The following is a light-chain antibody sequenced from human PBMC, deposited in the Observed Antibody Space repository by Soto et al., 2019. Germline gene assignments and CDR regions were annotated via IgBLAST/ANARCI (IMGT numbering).Light chain of an antibody. J-gene: IGKJ3*01. CDR3: QQRSNGPPGGFT. CDR1: QSVSSY. Sequence: EIVLTQSPATLSLSPGERATLSCRASQSVSSYLAWYQQKPGQAPRLLIYDASNRATGIPARFSGSGSGTDFTLTISSLEPEVFSGYCGQQRSNGPPGGFTFGPGTKVDIK. V-gene: IGKV3-11*01. CDR2: DAS.